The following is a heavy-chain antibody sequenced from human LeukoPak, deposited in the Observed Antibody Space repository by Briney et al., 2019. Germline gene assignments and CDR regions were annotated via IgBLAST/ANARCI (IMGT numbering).Heavy chain of an antibody. V-gene: IGHV1-2*02. CDR1: GYTFTSYY. CDR2: INPNSGGT. J-gene: IGHJ5*02. D-gene: IGHD2-15*01. Sequence: ASVKVSCKASGYTFTSYYMHWVRQAPGQGLEWMGWINPNSGGTNYAQKFQGRVTMTRDTSISTAYMELSRLRSDDTAVYYCARVLGGPNWFDPWGQGTRVTVSS. CDR3: ARVLGGPNWFDP.